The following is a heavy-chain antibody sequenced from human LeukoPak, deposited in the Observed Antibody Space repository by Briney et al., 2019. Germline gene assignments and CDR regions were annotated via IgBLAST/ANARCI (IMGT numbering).Heavy chain of an antibody. CDR2: IKQDGSEK. CDR1: GFTFSTYW. CDR3: ARVRCSSNSCFPDY. D-gene: IGHD2-2*01. J-gene: IGHJ4*02. Sequence: GGSLRLACAASGFTFSTYWMSWVRQAPGKGLEWVANIKQDGSEKYYVDSVKGRFTISRDNAKNSLFLQMNSLRAEDTAVYYCARVRCSSNSCFPDYWGQGTLVTVSS. V-gene: IGHV3-7*01.